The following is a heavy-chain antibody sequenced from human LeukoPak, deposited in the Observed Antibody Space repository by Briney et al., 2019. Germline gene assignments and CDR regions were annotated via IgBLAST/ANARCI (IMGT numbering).Heavy chain of an antibody. Sequence: PGGSLRLSCADSGVSFADNFMGWLRQAPGKGLEWVSYVSSRGDTIHCSDAVQGRFSISRDNSKRSLYLEMTRLRINDTAFYYCARGGCGWTFKTWGQGTLVSVSS. D-gene: IGHD2-21*01. CDR3: ARGGCGWTFKT. CDR1: GVSFADNF. V-gene: IGHV3-11*01. CDR2: VSSRGDTI. J-gene: IGHJ4*02.